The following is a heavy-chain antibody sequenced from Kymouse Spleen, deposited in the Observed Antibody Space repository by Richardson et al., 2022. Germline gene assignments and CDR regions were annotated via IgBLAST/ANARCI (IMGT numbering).Heavy chain of an antibody. D-gene: IGHD1-20*01,IGHD1-7*01. V-gene: IGHV4-59*01. CDR2: IYYSGST. CDR3: ARVPSLTGNFDY. Sequence: QVQLQESGPGLVKPSETLSLTCTVSGGSISSYYWSWIRQPPGKGLEWIGYIYYSGSTNYNPSLKSRVTISVDTSKNQFSLKLSSVTAADTAVYYCARVPSLTGNFDYWGQGTLVTVSS. J-gene: IGHJ4*02. CDR1: GGSISSYY.